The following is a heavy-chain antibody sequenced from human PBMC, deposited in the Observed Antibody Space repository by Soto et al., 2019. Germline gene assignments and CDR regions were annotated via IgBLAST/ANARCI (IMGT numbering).Heavy chain of an antibody. CDR2: ISYDVSVT. D-gene: IGHD3-22*01. V-gene: IGHV3-30-3*01. CDR3: VDSSGYYYPFGY. Sequence: SLRLSCAASGFPFSTYAMHWVRQPPGRGLEWVALISYDVSVTYYADSVKGRFTISRDNSKNTLYLRMSSLRAEDTAVYYCVDSSGYYYPFGYWGQGALVTVSS. CDR1: GFPFSTYA. J-gene: IGHJ4*02.